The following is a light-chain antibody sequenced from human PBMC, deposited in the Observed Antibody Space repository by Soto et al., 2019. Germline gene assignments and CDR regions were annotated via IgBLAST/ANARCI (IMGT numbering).Light chain of an antibody. CDR1: QSVSSSY. CDR3: QQYGSSRT. CDR2: GAS. Sequence: EIVLTQSPGTLSLSPGERATLSCRASQSVSSSYLAWYQQKPGQAPRLLIYGASSRATGIPDMFNGSGSGTDFTLAISRLEPEDVAEYYCQQYGSSRTFGQGTKVEVK. J-gene: IGKJ1*01. V-gene: IGKV3-20*01.